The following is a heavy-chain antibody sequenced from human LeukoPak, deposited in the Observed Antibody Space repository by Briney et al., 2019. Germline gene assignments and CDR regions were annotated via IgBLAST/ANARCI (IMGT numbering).Heavy chain of an antibody. CDR1: GGSISSYY. J-gene: IGHJ4*02. D-gene: IGHD6-19*01. Sequence: PSETLSLTCTVSGGSISSYYWNWIRQPAGKGLEWIGRIYTSGSTNYNPSLKSRVTMSVDTSKNQFSLKLTSVTAADTAVYYCARGKVVAGTPGQNSWDNWGQGNLVTVSS. CDR3: ARGKVVAGTPGQNSWDN. CDR2: IYTSGST. V-gene: IGHV4-4*07.